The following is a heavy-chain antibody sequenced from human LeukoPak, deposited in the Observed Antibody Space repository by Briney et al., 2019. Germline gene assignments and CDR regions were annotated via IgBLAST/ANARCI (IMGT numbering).Heavy chain of an antibody. CDR2: IYTSGST. V-gene: IGHV4-4*07. D-gene: IGHD5-12*01. CDR3: ARVPSGYEGFYYYYYYMDV. J-gene: IGHJ6*03. Sequence: SETLSLTCTVSGGSISNYYWSWIRQPAGKGLEWIGRIYTSGSTNYNPSLKSRVTMSVDTSKNQLSLKLSSVTAADTAVYYCARVPSGYEGFYYYYYYMDVWGKGTTVTISS. CDR1: GGSISNYY.